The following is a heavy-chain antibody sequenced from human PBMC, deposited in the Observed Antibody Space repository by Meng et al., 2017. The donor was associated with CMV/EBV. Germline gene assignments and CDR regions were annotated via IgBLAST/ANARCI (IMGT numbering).Heavy chain of an antibody. D-gene: IGHD2-2*01. V-gene: IGHV4-39*07. CDR2: IYYSGST. CDR3: AVYCSSTSCYVEGGGFDP. CDR1: IRSSGDY. J-gene: IGHJ5*02. Sequence: IRSSGDYWGWIRQPPGKGLEWIGSIYYSGSTYYNPSLKSRVTISVDTSKNQFSLKLSSVTAADTAVYYCAVYCSSTSCYVEGGGFDPWGQGTLVTVSS.